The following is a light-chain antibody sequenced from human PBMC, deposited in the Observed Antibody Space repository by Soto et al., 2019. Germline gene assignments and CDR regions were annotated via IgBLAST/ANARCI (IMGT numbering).Light chain of an antibody. CDR3: SSYTSISTRV. CDR1: SSDVGSYNY. V-gene: IGLV2-14*01. CDR2: EVN. J-gene: IGLJ3*02. Sequence: QSVLTQPASVSGSPGQSITISCTGTSSDVGSYNYVSWYQPHPGKAPKRMIYEVNNRPSGGSNRFSGSKSGNTASLTISGLQAEDEANYYFSSYTSISTRVFGGGTQLAVL.